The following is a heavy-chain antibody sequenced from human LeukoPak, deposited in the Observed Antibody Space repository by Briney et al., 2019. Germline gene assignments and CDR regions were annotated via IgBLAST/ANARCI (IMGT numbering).Heavy chain of an antibody. CDR1: GFTFSSYS. D-gene: IGHD3-16*01. CDR3: ARQRTYVFYYYMDV. Sequence: GGSLRLSCAASGFTFSSYSMNWVRQAPGKGLEWVPYISSSSSTIYYADSVKGRFTISRDNAKNSLYLQMNSLRAEDTAVYYCARQRTYVFYYYMDVWGKGTTVTVSS. V-gene: IGHV3-48*04. J-gene: IGHJ6*03. CDR2: ISSSSSTI.